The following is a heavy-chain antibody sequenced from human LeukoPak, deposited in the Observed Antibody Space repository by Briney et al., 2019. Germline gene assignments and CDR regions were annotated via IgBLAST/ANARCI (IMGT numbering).Heavy chain of an antibody. CDR1: GFTFSSYG. D-gene: IGHD2-15*01. V-gene: IGHV3-33*01. CDR3: AREGVAATLSYRWYFDC. J-gene: IGHJ4*02. Sequence: RGSLRLSCAASGFTFSSYGMHWVRQAPGKGLEWVAVIWYDGSNKYYADSVKGRFTISRDNSKNTLYLQMNSLRAEDTAVYYCAREGVAATLSYRWYFDCWGQGTLVTVSS. CDR2: IWYDGSNK.